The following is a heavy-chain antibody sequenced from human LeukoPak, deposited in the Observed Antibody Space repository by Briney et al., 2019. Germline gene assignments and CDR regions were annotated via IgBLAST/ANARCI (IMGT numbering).Heavy chain of an antibody. V-gene: IGHV1-69*05. Sequence: ASVKVSCKASGGTFSSYAISWVRQAPGQGLEWMGGIIPIFGTANYAQKFQGRVTITTDESTSTAYMELSSLRAEDTAVYYCARDFFLNWGSVFDYWGQGTLVTVSS. CDR2: IIPIFGTA. J-gene: IGHJ4*02. CDR1: GGTFSSYA. D-gene: IGHD7-27*01. CDR3: ARDFFLNWGSVFDY.